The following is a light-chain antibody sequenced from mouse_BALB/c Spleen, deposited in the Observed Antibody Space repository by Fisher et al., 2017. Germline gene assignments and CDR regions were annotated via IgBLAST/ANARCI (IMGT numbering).Light chain of an antibody. CDR2: LVS. J-gene: IGKJ1*01. CDR1: QSLLYSNGKTY. V-gene: IGKV1-133*01. CDR3: SQSTHVPTWT. Sequence: VLTQTPLTLSVTIGQPASISCKSSQSLLYSNGKTYLNWLLQRPGQSPKRLIYLVSKLDSGVPDRFTGSGSGTDFTLKISRVEAEDLGVYFCSQSTHVPTWTFGGGTKLEIK.